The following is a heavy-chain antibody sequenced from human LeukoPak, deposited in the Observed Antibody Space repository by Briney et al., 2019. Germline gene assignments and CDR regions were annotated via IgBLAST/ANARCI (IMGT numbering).Heavy chain of an antibody. CDR1: GGSISSSSSY. CDR2: VYYSGST. V-gene: IGHV4-39*07. J-gene: IGHJ4*02. CDR3: ARDTGPSGTAFDY. Sequence: SETLSLTCTVSGGSISSSSSYWVWIRQPPGKGLEWIGTVYYSGSTYYNPSLKSRVTISVDASKNQFSLKLSSVTAADTAVYYCARDTGPSGTAFDYWGQGTLVTVSS. D-gene: IGHD2-2*01.